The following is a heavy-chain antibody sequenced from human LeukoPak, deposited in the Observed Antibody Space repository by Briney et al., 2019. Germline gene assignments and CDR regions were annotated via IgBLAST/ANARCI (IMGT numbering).Heavy chain of an antibody. CDR1: GFTFGDYA. J-gene: IGHJ6*03. Sequence: GGSLRLSCTASGFTFGDYAMSWVRQAPGKGLEWVGLIRSKAYGGTTEYAASVKGRFTISRDDSKSIAYLQMNSLKNEDTAVYYCTRASSITMVRGVICYYYYMDVWGKGTTVTVSS. D-gene: IGHD3-10*01. V-gene: IGHV3-49*04. CDR3: TRASSITMVRGVICYYYYMDV. CDR2: IRSKAYGGTT.